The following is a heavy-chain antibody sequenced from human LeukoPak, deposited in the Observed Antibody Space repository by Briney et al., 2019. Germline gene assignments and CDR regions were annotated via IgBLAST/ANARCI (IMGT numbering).Heavy chain of an antibody. V-gene: IGHV3-30*03. CDR1: GFTFTGYG. CDR3: ARERYGSGSYTPLFSGRPYYYYSMDV. Sequence: GGSLRLSCVASGFTFTGYGIHWVRQAPGKGLEWVAVISYDGSNKYYADSVKVRFTISRDNSKNTLYLQMNSLRSEDTAVYYCARERYGSGSYTPLFSGRPYYYYSMDVWGQGTTVTVSS. CDR2: ISYDGSNK. D-gene: IGHD3-10*01. J-gene: IGHJ6*02.